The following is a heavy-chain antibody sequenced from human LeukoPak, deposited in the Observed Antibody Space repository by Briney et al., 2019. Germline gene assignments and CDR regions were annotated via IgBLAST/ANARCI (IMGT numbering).Heavy chain of an antibody. CDR3: AVIAAASDYFDY. J-gene: IGHJ4*02. CDR2: IYYSGST. D-gene: IGHD6-13*01. V-gene: IGHV4-39*01. Sequence: SETLSLTCTVSGGSISSSSYYWGWIRQPPGKGLEWIGSIYYSGSTYHNPSLKSRVTISVDTSKNQFSLKLSSVTAADTAVYYCAVIAAASDYFDYWGQGTLVTVSS. CDR1: GGSISSSSYY.